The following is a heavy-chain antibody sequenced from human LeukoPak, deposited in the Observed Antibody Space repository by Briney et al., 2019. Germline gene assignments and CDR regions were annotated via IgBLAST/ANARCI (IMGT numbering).Heavy chain of an antibody. J-gene: IGHJ6*03. CDR1: GFTFSSYG. CDR2: INHSGST. V-gene: IGHV4-34*01. CDR3: ARVFSGDSSSWYFADYYYMDV. Sequence: GSLRLSCAAFGFTFSSYGMSWIRQPPGKGLEWIGEINHSGSTNYNPSHKSRITISVDTSKNQFSLKLSSVTAADTAVYYCARVFSGDSSSWYFADYYYMDVWGKGTTVTVSS. D-gene: IGHD6-13*01.